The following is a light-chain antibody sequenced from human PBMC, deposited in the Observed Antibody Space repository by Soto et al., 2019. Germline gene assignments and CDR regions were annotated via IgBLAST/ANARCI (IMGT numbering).Light chain of an antibody. CDR3: LSYDSNLRGFV. Sequence: QSVLTQPPSVSGAPGQRVTISCTGSSSNLGAGFDVHWYQQLPGTAPKLLIYATNSRPSGVPERFSGSKSGTSASLAVTGLLAEDEAEYFCLSYDSNLRGFVFGIGTKVTVL. J-gene: IGLJ1*01. CDR1: SSNLGAGFD. V-gene: IGLV1-40*01. CDR2: ATN.